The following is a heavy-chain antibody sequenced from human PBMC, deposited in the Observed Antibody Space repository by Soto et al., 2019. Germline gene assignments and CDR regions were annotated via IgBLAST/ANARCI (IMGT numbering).Heavy chain of an antibody. D-gene: IGHD6-6*01. Sequence: QVQLVESGGGVVQHGRSLSLSCAASGFTFSSYAMHWVRQAPGKGLEWVAVISYDGSNKYYADSVKGRFTISRDNSKNTLYLHRNSLRAEDTAVYYGARDGSVGSSYYFDYWGQGTLVTVAA. CDR2: ISYDGSNK. J-gene: IGHJ4*02. CDR3: ARDGSVGSSYYFDY. CDR1: GFTFSSYA. V-gene: IGHV3-30-3*01.